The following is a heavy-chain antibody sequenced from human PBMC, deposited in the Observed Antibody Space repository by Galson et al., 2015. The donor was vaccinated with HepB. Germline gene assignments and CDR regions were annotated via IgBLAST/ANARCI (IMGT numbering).Heavy chain of an antibody. CDR1: GYTFTSYA. V-gene: IGHV7-4-1*02. D-gene: IGHD3-3*01. J-gene: IGHJ4*02. CDR3: ARDFGDYDFWSGQGELLGY. Sequence: SVKVSCKASGYTFTSYAMNWVRQAPGQGLEWMGWINTNTGNPTYAQGFTGRFVFSLDTSVSTAYLQISSLKAEDTAVYYCARDFGDYDFWSGQGELLGYWGQGTLVTVSS. CDR2: INTNTGNP.